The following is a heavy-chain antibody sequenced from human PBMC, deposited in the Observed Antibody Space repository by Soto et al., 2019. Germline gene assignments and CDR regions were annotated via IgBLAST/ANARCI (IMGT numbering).Heavy chain of an antibody. D-gene: IGHD4-17*01. CDR2: IYWDDDK. J-gene: IGHJ4*02. CDR1: IVTPSPHECR. V-gene: IGHV2-5*08. CDR3: PHLFGDAWFCAY. Sequence: PSATITLAFNRPIVTPSPHECRVRSKRQPPGKALEWRALIYWDDDKRYSPSLKSRLTITKDTSKNQVVLTMTNMDPVDIATFSCPHLFGDAWFCAYWVQGTLVTVSS.